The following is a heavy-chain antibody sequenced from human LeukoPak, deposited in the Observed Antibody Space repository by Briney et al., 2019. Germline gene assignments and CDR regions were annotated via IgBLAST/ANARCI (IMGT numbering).Heavy chain of an antibody. J-gene: IGHJ6*02. Sequence: GGSLRLSCAASGFTFSSYGMHWVRQAPGKGLEWVAVIWYDGSNKYYADSVKGRFTISRDNSKNTLYLQMNSLRAEDTALYYCAKDGSGDYYYYYGMDVWGQGTTVTISS. CDR1: GFTFSSYG. CDR2: IWYDGSNK. D-gene: IGHD2-15*01. CDR3: AKDGSGDYYYYYGMDV. V-gene: IGHV3-33*06.